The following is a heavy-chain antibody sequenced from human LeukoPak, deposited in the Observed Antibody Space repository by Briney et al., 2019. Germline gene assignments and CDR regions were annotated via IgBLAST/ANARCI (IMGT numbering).Heavy chain of an antibody. CDR3: ARDLRTHYSRVGDY. Sequence: GRSLRLSCAASGFTFSSYGMHWVRQAPGKGLEWVAVISYDGSNKYYADSVKGRFTISRDNAKNSLYLQMNSLRAEDTAVYYCARDLRTHYSRVGDYWGQGTLVTVSS. V-gene: IGHV3-30*03. J-gene: IGHJ4*02. CDR1: GFTFSSYG. CDR2: ISYDGSNK. D-gene: IGHD3-10*01.